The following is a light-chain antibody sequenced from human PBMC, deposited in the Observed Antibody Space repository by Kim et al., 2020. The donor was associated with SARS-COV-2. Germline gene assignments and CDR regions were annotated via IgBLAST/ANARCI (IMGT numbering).Light chain of an antibody. CDR2: GKN. J-gene: IGLJ1*01. CDR1: SLTNYY. Sequence: SSELTQDPAVSVALGQTIRITCQGDSLTNYYPSWYQQKPGQAPVLVIYGKNNRPSGIPDRFSGSISGTPAALTITGAQAEDEADYYCNSRDNSCNRYVFG. V-gene: IGLV3-19*01. CDR3: NSRDNSCNRYV.